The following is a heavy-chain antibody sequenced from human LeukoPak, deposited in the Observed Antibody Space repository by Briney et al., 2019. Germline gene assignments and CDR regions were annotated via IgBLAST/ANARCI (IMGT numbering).Heavy chain of an antibody. CDR1: GFTVSSNH. J-gene: IGHJ3*02. CDR3: ARDADYGGSPDAFDI. Sequence: GGSLRLSCAASGFTVSSNHMSWVRQAPGKGLNWVSIIYSGGTTYYADSVKGRFTISRDNSKNTLYLQTNSLRAEDTAVYYCARDADYGGSPDAFDIWGRGTIVTVSS. V-gene: IGHV3-53*01. D-gene: IGHD4-23*01. CDR2: IYSGGTT.